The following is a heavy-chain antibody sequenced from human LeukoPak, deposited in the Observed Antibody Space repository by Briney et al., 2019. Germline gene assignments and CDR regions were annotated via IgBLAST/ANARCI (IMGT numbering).Heavy chain of an antibody. CDR3: AKGWGPASHPFADYYYMDV. Sequence: GGSLRLSCAASGFTFSSYSVNWGRQSPGKGLEWLSYISKNSNSIYYAESLKRRLTVSRDNAKHSLYLQMNSLRVEDTAVYYCAKGWGPASHPFADYYYMDVWGKGTTVTVSS. CDR1: GFTFSSYS. D-gene: IGHD2-2*01. CDR2: ISKNSNSI. J-gene: IGHJ6*03. V-gene: IGHV3-48*01.